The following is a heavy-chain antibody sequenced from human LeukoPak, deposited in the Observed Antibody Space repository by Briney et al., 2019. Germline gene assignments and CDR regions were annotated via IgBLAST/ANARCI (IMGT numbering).Heavy chain of an antibody. D-gene: IGHD6-13*01. CDR3: ARVYSSSWYLEGYYFDY. V-gene: IGHV4-38-2*02. J-gene: IGHJ4*02. Sequence: SETLSLTCTVSGYSISSGYYWGWIRQPPGKGLEWIGSIYHSGSTYYNPSLKSRVTISVDTSKNQFSLKLSSVTAADTAVYYCARVYSSSWYLEGYYFDYWGQGTLVTVSS. CDR1: GYSISSGYY. CDR2: IYHSGST.